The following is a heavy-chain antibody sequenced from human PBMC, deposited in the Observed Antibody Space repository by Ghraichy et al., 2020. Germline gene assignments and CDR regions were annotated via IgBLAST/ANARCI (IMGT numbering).Heavy chain of an antibody. Sequence: GGSLRLSCAASGFTFSSYWMSWVRQAPGKGLEWVANIKQDGSEKYYVDSVKGRFTISRDNAKNSLYLQMNSLRAEDTAVYYCALILTGYYFRYWGQGTLVTVSS. CDR3: ALILTGYYFRY. D-gene: IGHD3-9*01. CDR1: GFTFSSYW. CDR2: IKQDGSEK. J-gene: IGHJ4*02. V-gene: IGHV3-7*01.